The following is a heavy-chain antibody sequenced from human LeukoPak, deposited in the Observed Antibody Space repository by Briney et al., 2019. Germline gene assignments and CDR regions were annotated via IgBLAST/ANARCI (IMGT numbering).Heavy chain of an antibody. CDR1: GFTFSIFE. CDR3: VRGGGPSYKYNAFDI. Sequence: PGGSLRLSCTVSGFTFSIFEMNWVRHAPGKGLEGVAYITNSGSTIDYADSVKGRFTISRDNARNSLYLQMSSLRAEDTAVYYCVRGGGPSYKYNAFDIWGQGTMVTVSS. J-gene: IGHJ3*02. CDR2: ITNSGSTI. V-gene: IGHV3-48*03. D-gene: IGHD2-15*01.